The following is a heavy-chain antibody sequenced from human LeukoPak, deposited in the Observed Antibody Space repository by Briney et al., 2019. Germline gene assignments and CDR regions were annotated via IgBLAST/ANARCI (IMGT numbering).Heavy chain of an antibody. CDR1: GGSIRSSYYY. Sequence: PSETLSLTCTASGGSIRSSYYYWGWIRQPPGRGLEWIGSIYDSGSTYYNPSLKSRVTISEDTSKNQFSLKLSSVFATDTAVYYCARRTVTTTERFNWFDPWGQGTLVTVSS. D-gene: IGHD4-17*01. V-gene: IGHV4-39*01. J-gene: IGHJ5*02. CDR3: ARRTVTTTERFNWFDP. CDR2: IYDSGST.